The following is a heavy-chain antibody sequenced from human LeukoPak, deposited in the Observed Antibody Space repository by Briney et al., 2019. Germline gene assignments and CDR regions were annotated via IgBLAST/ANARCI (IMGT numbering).Heavy chain of an antibody. CDR2: INSDGSST. CDR1: GFTFSSYW. J-gene: IGHJ4*02. V-gene: IGHV3-74*01. D-gene: IGHD6-19*01. CDR3: ARDTSGLTYFDY. Sequence: PGGSLRLSCAASGFTFSSYWMHWVRQAPGQGLVWVSRINSDGSSTSYADSVKGRFTISRDNAKNTLYLQMNSLRAEDTAVYYCARDTSGLTYFDYWGQGTLVTVSS.